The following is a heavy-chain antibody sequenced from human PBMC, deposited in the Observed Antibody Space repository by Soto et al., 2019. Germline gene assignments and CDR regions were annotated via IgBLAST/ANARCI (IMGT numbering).Heavy chain of an antibody. CDR3: ARADGYCSGGSCYPNDAFDI. CDR2: IIPIFGTA. CDR1: GGTFSSYA. V-gene: IGHV1-69*01. Sequence: QVQLVQSGAEVKKPGSSVKVSCKASGGTFSSYAISWVRQAPGQGHEWMGGIIPIFGTANYAQKFQGRVKITADESTSTAYMELGSLSSEDTAVYYCARADGYCSGGSCYPNDAFDIWGQGTMVTVSS. D-gene: IGHD2-15*01. J-gene: IGHJ3*02.